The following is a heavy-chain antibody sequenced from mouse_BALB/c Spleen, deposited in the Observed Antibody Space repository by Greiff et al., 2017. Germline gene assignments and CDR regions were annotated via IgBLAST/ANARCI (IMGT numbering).Heavy chain of an antibody. CDR1: GFTFSSYA. J-gene: IGHJ1*01. CDR3: ARRDYYGSSYGYFDV. V-gene: IGHV5-6-5*01. CDR2: ISSGGST. D-gene: IGHD1-1*01. Sequence: EVQLVESGGGLVKPGGSLKLSCAASGFTFSSYAMSWVRQTPEKRLEWVASISSGGSTYYPDSVKGRFTISRDNARNILYLQMSSLRSEDTAMYYCARRDYYGSSYGYFDVWGAGTTVTVSS.